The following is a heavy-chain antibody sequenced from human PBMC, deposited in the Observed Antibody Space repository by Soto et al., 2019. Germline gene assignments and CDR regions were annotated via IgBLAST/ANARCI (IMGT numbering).Heavy chain of an antibody. CDR2: IIPILGIA. CDR3: AASPSFWQNYYYGAMDV. V-gene: IGHV1-69*02. CDR1: GGTFSSYT. J-gene: IGHJ6*02. Sequence: SVKVSCKASGGTFSSYTISWVRQAPGQGFEWMGRIIPILGIANYAQKFQERVTITRDLSTNTIYMDLSGLRSEDTAVYYCAASPSFWQNYYYGAMDVWGQGTTVTVSS.